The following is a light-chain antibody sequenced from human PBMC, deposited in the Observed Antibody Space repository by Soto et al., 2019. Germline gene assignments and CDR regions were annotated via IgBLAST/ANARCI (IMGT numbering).Light chain of an antibody. J-gene: IGKJ5*01. CDR1: QSVSNY. CDR3: QQRSNWPPST. CDR2: DAS. Sequence: EIVLTQSPATLSLSPGERATLSCRASQSVSNYLAWYQQKSGQAPRLLIYDASNRATGIPARFSGSGSGTDFTLTISSLEPEHFAVYYCQQRSNWPPSTFGQGTRLEIK. V-gene: IGKV3-11*01.